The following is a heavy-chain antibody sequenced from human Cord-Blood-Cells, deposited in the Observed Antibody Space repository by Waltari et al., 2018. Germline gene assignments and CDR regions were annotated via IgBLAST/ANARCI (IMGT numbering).Heavy chain of an antibody. CDR3: ARGNTYYDFWSGYPYFDY. Sequence: QVQLVQSGAEVKKPGASVKASCKASGYTFTGYNMTWVRPAPVQGLEWMGWINPNSGGTNYAQKFQGRVTMTRDTSISTAYMELSRLRSDDTAVYYCARGNTYYDFWSGYPYFDYWGQGTLVTVSS. D-gene: IGHD3-3*01. V-gene: IGHV1-2*02. CDR2: INPNSGGT. J-gene: IGHJ4*02. CDR1: GYTFTGYN.